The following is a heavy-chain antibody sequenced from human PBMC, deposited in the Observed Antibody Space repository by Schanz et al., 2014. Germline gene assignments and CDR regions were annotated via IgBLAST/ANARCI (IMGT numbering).Heavy chain of an antibody. Sequence: ERLVESGGGLVKPGGSLRLSCGVSGFTASSHSMNWVRQAPGKGLEWVSSISSRSSHIYYADSVKGRFTISRDNAKSSLYLQMNSLRVEDTAVYYCAASSGWHPSTDYWGQGTLVTVSS. CDR1: GFTASSHS. CDR3: AASSGWHPSTDY. V-gene: IGHV3-21*04. J-gene: IGHJ4*02. D-gene: IGHD6-19*01. CDR2: ISSRSSHI.